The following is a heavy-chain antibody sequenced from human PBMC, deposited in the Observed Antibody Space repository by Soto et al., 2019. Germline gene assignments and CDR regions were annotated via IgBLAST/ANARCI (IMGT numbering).Heavy chain of an antibody. D-gene: IGHD2-8*01. CDR1: GFTFSSYA. V-gene: IGHV3-30*09. CDR2: ISYDGSNK. CDR3: ARDVGYCTNGVCYGSYGMDV. Sequence: PGGSLRLSCAASGFTFSSYAMHLVRQAPGKGLEWVAVISYDGSNKYYADSVKGRFAISRDNSKNTLYLQMNSLRAEDTAVYYCARDVGYCTNGVCYGSYGMDVWGQGTTVTVSS. J-gene: IGHJ6*02.